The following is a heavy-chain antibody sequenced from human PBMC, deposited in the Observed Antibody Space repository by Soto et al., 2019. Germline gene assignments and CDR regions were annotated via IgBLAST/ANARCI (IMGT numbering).Heavy chain of an antibody. CDR2: ISSGGST. J-gene: IGHJ4*02. V-gene: IGHV3-66*01. Sequence: EVQLVESGGGLVQPGGSLRLSCAASGFTVSNLYMTWVRQAPGKGLQWVAVISSGGSTYYADSVKGRFTTSRDNSKNTLYLEKNSLRAEDTAVYYCARDTLGGAYDFLHGGQGTLVTVSS. D-gene: IGHD3-3*01. CDR1: GFTVSNLY. CDR3: ARDTLGGAYDFLH.